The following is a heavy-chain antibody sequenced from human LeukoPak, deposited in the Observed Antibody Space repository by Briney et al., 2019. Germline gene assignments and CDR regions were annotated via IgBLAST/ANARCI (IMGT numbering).Heavy chain of an antibody. J-gene: IGHJ4*02. Sequence: GGTLRLSCAASGFTFSGYGMSWVRQAPGKGLEWVSAISGSGGSTYYADSVKGRFTISRDNSKNTLYLQMNSLRAEDTAVYYCAKVSCSGGSCYSIDYWGQGTLVTVSS. CDR2: ISGSGGST. CDR1: GFTFSGYG. CDR3: AKVSCSGGSCYSIDY. V-gene: IGHV3-23*01. D-gene: IGHD2-15*01.